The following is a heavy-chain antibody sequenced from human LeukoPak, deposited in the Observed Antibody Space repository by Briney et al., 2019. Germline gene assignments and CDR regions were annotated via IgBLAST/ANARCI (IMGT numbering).Heavy chain of an antibody. Sequence: SETLSLTCTVSGGSISSGYYWGWIRQPPGKGLEWIGSIYHSGSTYYNPSLKSRVTISVDTSKNQFSLKLSSVTAADTAVYYCARIEPHLGYYYDSSGYYLDAFDIWGQGTMVTVSS. CDR1: GGSISSGYY. J-gene: IGHJ3*02. V-gene: IGHV4-38-2*02. CDR2: IYHSGST. CDR3: ARIEPHLGYYYDSSGYYLDAFDI. D-gene: IGHD3-22*01.